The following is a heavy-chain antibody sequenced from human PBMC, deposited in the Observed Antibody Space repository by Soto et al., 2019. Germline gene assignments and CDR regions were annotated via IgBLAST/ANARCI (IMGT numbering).Heavy chain of an antibody. CDR1: GFTFGSDW. J-gene: IGHJ4*02. Sequence: EVQLVESGGGSVQTGGSLKISCSASGFTFGSDWMDWVRQAPGKGLVWVSRINGDGSRITYADSVKGRFTMPRDNAQNTLYLQMNSLRADDSAVYYCSRGTLWFGESPRSGGQGTLVTVSS. CDR3: SRGTLWFGESPRS. D-gene: IGHD3-10*01. V-gene: IGHV3-74*01. CDR2: INGDGSRI.